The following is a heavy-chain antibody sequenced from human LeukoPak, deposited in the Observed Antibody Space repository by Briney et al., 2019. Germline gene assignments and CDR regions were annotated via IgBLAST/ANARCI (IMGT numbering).Heavy chain of an antibody. J-gene: IGHJ4*02. CDR1: GFTFSNYA. Sequence: GGSLRLSCAASGFTFSNYAMSWVRQAPGKGLEWVSGISDSGGSTYYADSVKGRFTISRDHSKNTLYLQMKSLRAEDTAVYYCARELEIAVAGTLGYWGQGTLVTVSS. CDR3: ARELEIAVAGTLGY. CDR2: ISDSGGST. V-gene: IGHV3-23*01. D-gene: IGHD6-19*01.